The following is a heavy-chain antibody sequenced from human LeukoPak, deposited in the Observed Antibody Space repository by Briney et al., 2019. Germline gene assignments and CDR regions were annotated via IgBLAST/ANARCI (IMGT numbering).Heavy chain of an antibody. CDR2: IYYSGST. V-gene: IGHV4-39*07. CDR3: ARAGVGYYDILTGPPGGMDV. CDR1: GGSISSSSYY. J-gene: IGHJ6*02. Sequence: SETLSLTCTVSGGSISSSSYYWGWIRQPPGKGLEWIGSIYYSGSTNYNPSLKSRVTISVDTSKNQFSLKLSSVTAADTAVYYCARAGVGYYDILTGPPGGMDVWGQGTTVTVSS. D-gene: IGHD3-9*01.